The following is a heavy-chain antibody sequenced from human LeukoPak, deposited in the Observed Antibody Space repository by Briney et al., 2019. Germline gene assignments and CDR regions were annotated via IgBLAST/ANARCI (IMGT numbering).Heavy chain of an antibody. Sequence: GGSLRLSCAASGFTFSSYAMGWVRQAPGKGLDWVSAISGSGGSTYYADSVKGRFTISRDNSKNTLYLQMNSLRAEDTAVYYCAKALTKATDYMDVWGKGTTVTVSS. CDR2: ISGSGGST. V-gene: IGHV3-23*01. CDR1: GFTFSSYA. D-gene: IGHD2-2*01. J-gene: IGHJ6*03. CDR3: AKALTKATDYMDV.